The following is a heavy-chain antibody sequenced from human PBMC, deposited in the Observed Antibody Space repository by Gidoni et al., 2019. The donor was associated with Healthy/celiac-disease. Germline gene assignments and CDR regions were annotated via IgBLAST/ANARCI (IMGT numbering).Heavy chain of an antibody. CDR1: VGSLSSSSYY. CDR3: ARAIGYCSSTSCYTHFDY. V-gene: IGHV4-39*07. CDR2: IYYSGST. D-gene: IGHD2-2*02. J-gene: IGHJ4*02. Sequence: QLQLQESGPGLVKPSATLSLTCTVSVGSLSSSSYYWGWIRQPPGKGLEWIGSIYYSGSTYYNPSLKSRVTISVDTSKNQFSLKLSSVTAADTAVYYCARAIGYCSSTSCYTHFDYWGQGTLVTVSS.